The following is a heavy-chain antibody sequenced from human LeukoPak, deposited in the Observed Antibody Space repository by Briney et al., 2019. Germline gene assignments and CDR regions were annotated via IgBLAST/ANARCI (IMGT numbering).Heavy chain of an antibody. CDR1: GGSFSGYY. CDR3: ARGNSSYFNFDY. D-gene: IGHD6-13*01. Sequence: SETLSLTCAVYGGSFSGYYWSWIRQPPGKGLEWIGEINHSGSTNYNPSLKSRVTISVDTSKNQFSLKLSSVTAADTAVYYCARGNSSYFNFDYWGQGTLVTVSS. CDR2: INHSGST. V-gene: IGHV4-34*01. J-gene: IGHJ4*02.